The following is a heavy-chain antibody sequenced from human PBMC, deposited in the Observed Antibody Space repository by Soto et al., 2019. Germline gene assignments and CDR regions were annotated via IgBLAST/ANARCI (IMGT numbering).Heavy chain of an antibody. CDR2: IGRVSSHI. CDR3: AQDVYTGYDSYYYYYMDV. CDR1: GFTFSSYS. V-gene: IGHV3-21*01. D-gene: IGHD5-12*01. Sequence: EVQLVESGGGLVRPGGSLRLSCAASGFTFSSYSINWVRQAPGKGLEWVSSIGRVSSHIYYADSVKGRFTVSRDNAKNALYLQMNNLRVEDTAVYYCAQDVYTGYDSYYYYYMDVWGKGTTVTVSS. J-gene: IGHJ6*03.